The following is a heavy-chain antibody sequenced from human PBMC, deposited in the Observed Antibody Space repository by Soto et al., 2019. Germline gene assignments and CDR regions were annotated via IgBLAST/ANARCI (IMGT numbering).Heavy chain of an antibody. Sequence: SVKVSCKASGGTFSSYAISWVRQAPGQGLEWMGGIIPIFGTANYAQKFQGRVTITADESTSTAYMELSSLRSEDTAVYYCARAYIAVAGTFYAFDIWGQGTMVTVSS. CDR1: GGTFSSYA. CDR2: IIPIFGTA. CDR3: ARAYIAVAGTFYAFDI. V-gene: IGHV1-69*13. J-gene: IGHJ3*02. D-gene: IGHD6-19*01.